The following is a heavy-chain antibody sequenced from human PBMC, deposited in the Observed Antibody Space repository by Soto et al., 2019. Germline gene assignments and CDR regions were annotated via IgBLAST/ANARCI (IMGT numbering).Heavy chain of an antibody. J-gene: IGHJ4*02. Sequence: EVQLLESGGGLVQPGGSLRLCCAASGFTFSSYAMSWVRQAPGKGLEWVSAISGSGGSTYYADSVKGRFTISRDNSKNTLFLQMNSLRADDTAVYYCAKVILYYYDSSGLFDYWGQGTLVTVSS. CDR3: AKVILYYYDSSGLFDY. D-gene: IGHD3-22*01. V-gene: IGHV3-23*01. CDR1: GFTFSSYA. CDR2: ISGSGGST.